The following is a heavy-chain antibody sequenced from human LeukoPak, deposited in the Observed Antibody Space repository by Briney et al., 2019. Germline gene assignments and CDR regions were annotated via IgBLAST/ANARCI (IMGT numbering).Heavy chain of an antibody. D-gene: IGHD2-2*01. CDR3: ASTPGYCSSTSCYPLLY. Sequence: GGSLRLSCAASGFTSSSYAMHWVRQAPGKGLEWVAVISYDGSNKYYADSVKGRFTISRDNSKNTLYLQMNSLRAEDTAVYYCASTPGYCSSTSCYPLLYWGQGTLVTVSS. CDR2: ISYDGSNK. J-gene: IGHJ4*02. V-gene: IGHV3-30*01. CDR1: GFTSSSYA.